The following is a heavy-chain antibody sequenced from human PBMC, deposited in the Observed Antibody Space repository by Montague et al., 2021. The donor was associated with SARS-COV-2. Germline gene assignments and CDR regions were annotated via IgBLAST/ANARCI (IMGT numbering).Heavy chain of an antibody. Sequence: TLSLTCAVSGGSISSGTYSWSWIRQPPGKDLEWIGNIYHSGNTYYNPSLKSRATISVDRSKNQFSLRLSSVTAADTAVYYCARGGGYSDLNYFDYWGQGTLVTVSS. CDR3: ARGGGYSDLNYFDY. J-gene: IGHJ4*02. CDR2: IYHSGNT. CDR1: GGSISSGTYS. V-gene: IGHV4-30-2*01. D-gene: IGHD4-17*01.